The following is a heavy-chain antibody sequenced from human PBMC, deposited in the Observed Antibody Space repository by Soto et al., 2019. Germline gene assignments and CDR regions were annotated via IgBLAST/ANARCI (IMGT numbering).Heavy chain of an antibody. CDR3: ARGMTHVGWYDFES. V-gene: IGHV3-23*01. D-gene: IGHD6-19*01. Sequence: EVQLLDSGGGLAQPGGSLRLSCVASGFTFSTSAMSWVRQAPGKGLEWVSVIAGSSGTTTYADSVKGRFTISRDNSKNTLFLQMNSMRDEDTAIYYCARGMTHVGWYDFESWGQGTVVTVSS. CDR1: GFTFSTSA. J-gene: IGHJ4*02. CDR2: IAGSSGTT.